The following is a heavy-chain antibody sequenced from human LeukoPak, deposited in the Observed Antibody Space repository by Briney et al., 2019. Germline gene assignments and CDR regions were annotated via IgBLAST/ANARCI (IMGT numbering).Heavy chain of an antibody. CDR2: IYPGDSDT. J-gene: IGHJ4*02. CDR3: ARLASDYGDHKTRNPLDY. Sequence: GESLKISCKGSGYRFTSYWIGWVRQMPGKGLEWMGIIYPGDSDTRYSPSFQGQVTTSADKSISTAYLQWSSLQASDTAMYYCARLASDYGDHKTRNPLDYWGQGTLVTVSS. CDR1: GYRFTSYW. V-gene: IGHV5-51*01. D-gene: IGHD4-17*01.